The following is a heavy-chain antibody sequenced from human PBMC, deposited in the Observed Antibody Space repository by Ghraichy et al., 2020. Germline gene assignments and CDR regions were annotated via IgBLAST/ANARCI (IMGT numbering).Heavy chain of an antibody. V-gene: IGHV4-59*08. J-gene: IGHJ2*01. D-gene: IGHD3-9*01. CDR2: IFYSGST. CDR3: ARQNYDILTGNYIWYFDL. Sequence: SQTLSLTCTVSGGSLSTYYWSWIRQPPGKGLEWIGYIFYSGSTHYNSSLKSRVTISVDTSKNQFSLKLSSVTAADTAVYYCARQNYDILTGNYIWYFDLWGRGTLVTVSS. CDR1: GGSLSTYY.